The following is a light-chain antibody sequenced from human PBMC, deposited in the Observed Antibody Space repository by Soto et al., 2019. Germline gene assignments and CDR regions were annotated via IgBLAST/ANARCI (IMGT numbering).Light chain of an antibody. V-gene: IGKV1-5*01. CDR1: QSSSMF. CDR3: QHYKSYPWT. Sequence: DIQMTQSPSTLYASVGDRVTITCRARQSSSMFLAWYQQKPGKAPKLLIYDASNSESGVPSRFSGSGSGTEFSLTISNLQPDDFATYYCQHYKSYPWTLGQGTKLEIK. CDR2: DAS. J-gene: IGKJ1*01.